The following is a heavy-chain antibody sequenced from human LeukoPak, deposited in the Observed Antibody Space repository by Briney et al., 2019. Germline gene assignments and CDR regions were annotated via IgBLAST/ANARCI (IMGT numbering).Heavy chain of an antibody. D-gene: IGHD1-1*01. V-gene: IGHV3-53*01. Sequence: GESLKISCAASGFTVSSNYMSWVRQAPGKGLEWVSVIYSGGSTYYADSVKGRLTISRDNSKNTLYLQMNSLRAEDTAVYYCARGNWNDDERLAYWGQGTLVTVSS. J-gene: IGHJ4*02. CDR3: ARGNWNDDERLAY. CDR1: GFTVSSNY. CDR2: IYSGGST.